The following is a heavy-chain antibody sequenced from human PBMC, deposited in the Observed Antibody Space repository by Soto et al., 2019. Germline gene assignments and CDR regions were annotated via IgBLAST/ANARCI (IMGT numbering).Heavy chain of an antibody. Sequence: GGSLRLSCAASGFTFSSYGMHWVRQAPGKGLEWVAVISYDGSNKYYADSVKGRFTISRDNSKNTLYLQMNSLRAEDTAVYYCATSRAIVVVTAIPSLPYGMDVWGQGTTVTVS. CDR1: GFTFSSYG. D-gene: IGHD2-21*02. CDR2: ISYDGSNK. J-gene: IGHJ6*02. CDR3: ATSRAIVVVTAIPSLPYGMDV. V-gene: IGHV3-30*03.